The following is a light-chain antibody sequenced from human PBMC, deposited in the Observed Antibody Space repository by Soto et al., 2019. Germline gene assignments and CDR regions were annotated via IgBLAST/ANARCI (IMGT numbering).Light chain of an antibody. CDR2: SAS. V-gene: IGKV3-20*01. CDR3: QQFGRSPWT. CDR1: QSVSSSY. J-gene: IGKJ1*01. Sequence: EIVLTQSPGTLSLSPGERATLSCRASQSVSSSYLAWYQQKPGQAPRLLIYSASNRAAGVPDRFSGSGSGADFILTIRRLEPEDFAVYYCQQFGRSPWTFGQGTTV.